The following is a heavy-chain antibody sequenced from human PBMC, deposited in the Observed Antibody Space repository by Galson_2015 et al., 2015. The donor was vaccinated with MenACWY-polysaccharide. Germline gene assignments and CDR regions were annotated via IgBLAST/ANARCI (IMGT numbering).Heavy chain of an antibody. D-gene: IGHD6-19*01. V-gene: IGHV4-30-2*04. J-gene: IGHJ6*02. Sequence: IPSLKSRVTISIDTSKNQFSLNLSSVTAADTAVYYCARGGEQWLGPSRGYYYSGMDVWGQGTTVTVSS. CDR3: ARGGEQWLGPSRGYYYSGMDV.